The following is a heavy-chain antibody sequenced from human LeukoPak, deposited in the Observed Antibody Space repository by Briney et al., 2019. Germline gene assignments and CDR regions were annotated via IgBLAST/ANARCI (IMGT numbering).Heavy chain of an antibody. V-gene: IGHV4-34*01. D-gene: IGHD6-25*01. J-gene: IGHJ3*01. CDR1: DGSFSRFY. Sequence: SETLSLTCGVDDGSFSRFYWTWIRQPPGKGLEWIGESDDYGNTNFNPPLKSRATISMDTSKKQVSLKLTSVSAADTAVYYCARGLRPGKDDALHVWGQGTMVTVSS. CDR2: SDDYGNT. CDR3: ARGLRPGKDDALHV.